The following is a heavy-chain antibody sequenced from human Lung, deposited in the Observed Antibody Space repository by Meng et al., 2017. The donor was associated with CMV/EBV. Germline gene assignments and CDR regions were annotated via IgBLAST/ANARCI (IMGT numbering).Heavy chain of an antibody. CDR1: GFTLSSYE. V-gene: IGHV3-48*03. D-gene: IGHD6-13*01. CDR2: TGDSGRTL. CDR3: ARYSISWFFDY. J-gene: IGHJ4*01. Sequence: GSXSPXCAASGFTLSSYEMNWVRQAPGKGLEWNAYTGDSGRTLYHADSVKGRFTISSDNAENSLYLQMKGLRPGDTAIYYCARYSISWFFDYLGPGALVTVSS.